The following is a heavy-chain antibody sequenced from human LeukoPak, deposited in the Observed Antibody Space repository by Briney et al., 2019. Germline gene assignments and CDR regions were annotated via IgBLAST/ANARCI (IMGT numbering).Heavy chain of an antibody. J-gene: IGHJ3*02. D-gene: IGHD2-2*01. V-gene: IGHV3-21*01. Sequence: GGSLRLSCAASGFTFSTYTMNWVRQAPGKGLEWVSSLSSSSRSIYYADSVKGRFTISRDNARNSLYLQMNSLRAEETAVYYCARGSSYCTSTSCYGAFDIWGQGTMVTVSS. CDR1: GFTFSTYT. CDR2: LSSSSRSI. CDR3: ARGSSYCTSTSCYGAFDI.